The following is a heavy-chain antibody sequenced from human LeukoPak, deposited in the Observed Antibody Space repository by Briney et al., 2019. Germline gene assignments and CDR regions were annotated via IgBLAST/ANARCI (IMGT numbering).Heavy chain of an antibody. CDR1: GCTFSSYA. CDR2: IIPIFGTA. D-gene: IGHD3-10*01. CDR3: ARPGAYGSGSYYNEPFDY. J-gene: IGHJ4*02. Sequence: GASLKVSCKASGCTFSSYAISWVRHAPGQGLEWMGGIIPIFGTANYAQKFQGRVTITADESTSTAYMELSSLRSEDTAVYYCARPGAYGSGSYYNEPFDYWGQGTLVTVSS. V-gene: IGHV1-69*01.